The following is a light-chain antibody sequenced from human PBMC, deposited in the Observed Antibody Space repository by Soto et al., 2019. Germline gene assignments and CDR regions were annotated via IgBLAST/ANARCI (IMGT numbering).Light chain of an antibody. CDR3: ATWDDSLSVVV. J-gene: IGLJ3*02. Sequence: QLVLTQPPSASGTPGQRVTISCSGSSFNIGGNYVYWYQQLPGTAPKLLIYRNNQRPSGVPDRFSGSKSGTSASLAISGLRSEDEADYYCATWDDSLSVVVFGGGTKLTVL. CDR2: RNN. CDR1: SFNIGGNY. V-gene: IGLV1-47*01.